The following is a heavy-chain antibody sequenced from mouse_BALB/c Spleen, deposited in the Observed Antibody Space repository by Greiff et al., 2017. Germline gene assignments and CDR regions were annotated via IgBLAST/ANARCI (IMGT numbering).Heavy chain of an antibody. CDR3: ARYYYGSSYDAMDY. Sequence: QVQLQQSGAELVRPGTSVKVSCKASGYAFTNYLIEWVKQRPGQGLEWIGVINPGSGGTNYNEKFKGKATLTADKSSSTAYMQLSSLTSDDSAVYFCARYYYGSSYDAMDYWGQGTSVTVAS. J-gene: IGHJ4*01. V-gene: IGHV1-54*01. CDR1: GYAFTNYL. D-gene: IGHD1-1*01. CDR2: INPGSGGT.